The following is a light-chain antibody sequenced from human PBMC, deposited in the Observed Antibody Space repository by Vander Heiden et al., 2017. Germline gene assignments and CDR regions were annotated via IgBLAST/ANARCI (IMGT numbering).Light chain of an antibody. V-gene: IGLV3-1*01. Sequence: SSKLTQPPAVSVSPRQSASISCPGETLGVTCACWYPQTPGQPPARVIYRDCHRPSGIPVRFSGSSSGNTAPLTISGTQVMDEVNYYCQAWDSSTAWGVVFGGGTKLTVL. CDR3: QAWDSSTAWGVV. J-gene: IGLJ2*01. CDR1: TLGVTC. CDR2: RDC.